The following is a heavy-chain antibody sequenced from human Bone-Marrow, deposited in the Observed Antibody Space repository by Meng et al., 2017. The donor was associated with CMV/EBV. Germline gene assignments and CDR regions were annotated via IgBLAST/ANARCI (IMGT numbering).Heavy chain of an antibody. CDR3: ARDPIKGAPDHLDD. V-gene: IGHV3-30*04. J-gene: IGHJ4*01. D-gene: IGHD3-16*01. CDR2: ISWDGRVT. CDR1: GFTLSDFP. Sequence: GGSLRLSCEVSGFTLSDFPMHWIRQAPGKGLEWVAVISWDGRVTKYADSVKGRFTISRDDYKNTVFLQTNRLRLDDTALYYCARDPIKGAPDHLDDWGQGTRVTVSS.